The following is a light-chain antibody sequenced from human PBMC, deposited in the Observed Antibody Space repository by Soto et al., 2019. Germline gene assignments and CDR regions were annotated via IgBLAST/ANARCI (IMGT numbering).Light chain of an antibody. Sequence: QPVLTQPPSASGTPGQWIAISCSGSGSNIGSNAVTWYQQLPRTAPKLLIYTNIQRPSGVPDRFSGFKSGTSASLAISGLQSGDEADYYCATWDDSLNGYVFGTGTKLTVL. CDR1: GSNIGSNA. V-gene: IGLV1-44*01. J-gene: IGLJ1*01. CDR3: ATWDDSLNGYV. CDR2: TNI.